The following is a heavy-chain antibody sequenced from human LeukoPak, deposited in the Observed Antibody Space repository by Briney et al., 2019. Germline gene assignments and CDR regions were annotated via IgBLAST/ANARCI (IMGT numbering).Heavy chain of an antibody. J-gene: IGHJ2*01. CDR2: IDPSDSYT. Sequence: GESLKISCKGSGYRFTSYWISWVRQMPGKGLEWMGRIDPSDSYTNYSPSFQGHVTISGDKSISTAYLQWSSLKASDTAMYYCAGHSMVRGVNWYFDLWGRGTLVTVSS. CDR3: AGHSMVRGVNWYFDL. D-gene: IGHD3-10*01. CDR1: GYRFTSYW. V-gene: IGHV5-10-1*01.